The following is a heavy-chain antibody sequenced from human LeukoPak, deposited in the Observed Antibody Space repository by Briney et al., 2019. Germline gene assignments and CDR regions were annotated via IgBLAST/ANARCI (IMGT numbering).Heavy chain of an antibody. Sequence: GESLKISCKGSGYSFTSYWIGWVRQMPGKGLEWMGIIYPGDSDTRYSPSFQGQVTISADKSISTAYLQWSSLKASDTAMYYCAMPNTAKAPPDAFDIWGQGTMVTVSS. CDR3: AMPNTAKAPPDAFDI. D-gene: IGHD5-18*01. CDR2: IYPGDSDT. V-gene: IGHV5-51*01. J-gene: IGHJ3*02. CDR1: GYSFTSYW.